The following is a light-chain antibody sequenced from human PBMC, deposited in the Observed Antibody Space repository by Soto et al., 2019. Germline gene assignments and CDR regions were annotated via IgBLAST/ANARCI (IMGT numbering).Light chain of an antibody. Sequence: QSVLTQPPSASGSPGQSVTISCTGTSSDVGGYNDVSWYQQHPGKAPKLMIYEVSQRPSGVPDRFSGSKSGNTASLTVAGLQAEDEADYYCNSYAGSNNWVFGGGTKLTVL. J-gene: IGLJ3*02. CDR2: EVS. CDR3: NSYAGSNNWV. CDR1: SSDVGGYND. V-gene: IGLV2-8*01.